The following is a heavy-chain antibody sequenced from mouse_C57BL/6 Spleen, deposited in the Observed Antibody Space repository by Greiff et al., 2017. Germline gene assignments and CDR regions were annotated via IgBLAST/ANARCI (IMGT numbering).Heavy chain of an antibody. CDR2: IRLKSDTEEK. Sequence: EVKLEESGGGLVQPGGSMKLSCVASGFTFSNYWMNWGRQSPETGCEWVAQIRLKSDTEEKNYAESGKGRFTMTRDDSKSSVYLQMNNLRAEDTGIYYGTEADYDGTLYAMDYWGQGTSVTVSS. J-gene: IGHJ4*01. V-gene: IGHV6-3*01. CDR1: GFTFSNYW. D-gene: IGHD1-1*01. CDR3: TEADYDGTLYAMDY.